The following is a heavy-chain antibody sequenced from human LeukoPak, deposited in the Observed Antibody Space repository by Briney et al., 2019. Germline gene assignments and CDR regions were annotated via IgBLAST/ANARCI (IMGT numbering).Heavy chain of an antibody. J-gene: IGHJ4*02. CDR1: GFTFSSYA. V-gene: IGHV3-30*04. Sequence: PGRSLRLSCAASGFTFSSYAMHWVRQAPSKGLEWVAVISYDGSNKYYADSVKGRFTISRDNSKNTLYLQMNSLRAEDTAVYYCARDHHYGSGSYYLYYFDYWGQGTLVTVSS. D-gene: IGHD3-10*01. CDR3: ARDHHYGSGSYYLYYFDY. CDR2: ISYDGSNK.